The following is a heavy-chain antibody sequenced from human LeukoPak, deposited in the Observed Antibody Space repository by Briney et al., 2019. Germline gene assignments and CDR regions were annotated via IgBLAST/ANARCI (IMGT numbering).Heavy chain of an antibody. V-gene: IGHV1-2*02. D-gene: IGHD2-21*01. J-gene: IGHJ5*02. CDR1: GYSFTDYY. CDR2: INPNSGGT. CDR3: ARADRLDGGPYLIGP. Sequence: ASVKVSCKTSGYSFTDYYMHWVRQAPGQGLEWVGWINPNSGGTSSAQKFQGRVTMTRDTSITTVYMEVSWLTSDDTAIYYCARADRLDGGPYLIGPWGHGTLVTVSS.